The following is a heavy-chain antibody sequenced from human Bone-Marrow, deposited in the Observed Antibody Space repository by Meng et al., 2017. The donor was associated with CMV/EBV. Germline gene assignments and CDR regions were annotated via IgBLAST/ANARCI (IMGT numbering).Heavy chain of an antibody. Sequence: SVKVSCKASGYTFTGYYMHWVRQAPGQGLEWMGGIIPIFGAANYAQKFQGRVTITTDDSTSTAYMELSSLRSEDTAVYYCAGDVDTAMDPPLKPYYYYYGMDVWGQGTTVTVSS. CDR1: GYTFTGYY. V-gene: IGHV1-69*05. D-gene: IGHD5-18*01. J-gene: IGHJ6*02. CDR2: IIPIFGAA. CDR3: AGDVDTAMDPPLKPYYYYYGMDV.